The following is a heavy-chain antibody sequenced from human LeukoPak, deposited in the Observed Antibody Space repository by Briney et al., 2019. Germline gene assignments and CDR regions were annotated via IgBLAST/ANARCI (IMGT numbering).Heavy chain of an antibody. V-gene: IGHV3-33*06. Sequence: GGSLRLSCAASGFAFSSYGTHWVRQAPGKGLEWVAVIWYDGSNKYYADSVKGRFTISRDNSKNTLYLQMNSLRAEDTAVYYCAKAMSIAARLSAFDIWGQGTMVTVSS. D-gene: IGHD6-6*01. CDR3: AKAMSIAARLSAFDI. CDR2: IWYDGSNK. CDR1: GFAFSSYG. J-gene: IGHJ3*02.